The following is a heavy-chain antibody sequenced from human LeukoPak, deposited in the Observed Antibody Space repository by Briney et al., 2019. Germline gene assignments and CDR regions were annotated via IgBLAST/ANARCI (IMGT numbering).Heavy chain of an antibody. J-gene: IGHJ3*02. Sequence: RPGGSLRLSCAASGSTFSSYSMNWVRQAPGKGLEWVSSISSSSSYIYYADSVKGRFTISRDNAKNSLYLQMNSLRAEDTAVYYCARGYDYGGNSDSDAFDIWGQGTMVTVSS. V-gene: IGHV3-21*01. CDR2: ISSSSSYI. CDR3: ARGYDYGGNSDSDAFDI. CDR1: GSTFSSYS. D-gene: IGHD4-23*01.